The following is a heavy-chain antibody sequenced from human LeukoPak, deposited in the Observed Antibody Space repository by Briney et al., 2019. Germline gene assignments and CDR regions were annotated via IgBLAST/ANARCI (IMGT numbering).Heavy chain of an antibody. CDR3: ARGVTKDFQH. CDR2: INPKSGGA. Sequence: ASVKVSCKASGYIFTGYYIHWVRQAPGQGLEWMGWINPKSGGARYAQRFQGRVTMTRDTSISTAYMELSRLRFDDTAVYYCARGVTKDFQHWGQGTLVTVSS. J-gene: IGHJ1*01. V-gene: IGHV1-2*02. D-gene: IGHD4-17*01. CDR1: GYIFTGYY.